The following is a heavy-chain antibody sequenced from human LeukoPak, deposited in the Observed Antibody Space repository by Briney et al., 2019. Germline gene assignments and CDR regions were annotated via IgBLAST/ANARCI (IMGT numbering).Heavy chain of an antibody. V-gene: IGHV4-4*02. CDR2: IFHSGST. J-gene: IGHJ6*02. Sequence: GSLRLSCAASGFTFSNYGIHWVRQPPGKGLEWIGEIFHSGSTNYNPSLKSRVTISVDKSKNQFSLKLNSVTAADTAVYYCARLEAAAGPYHYYYGMDVWGQGTTVTVSS. CDR1: GFTFSNYG. CDR3: ARLEAAAGPYHYYYGMDV. D-gene: IGHD6-13*01.